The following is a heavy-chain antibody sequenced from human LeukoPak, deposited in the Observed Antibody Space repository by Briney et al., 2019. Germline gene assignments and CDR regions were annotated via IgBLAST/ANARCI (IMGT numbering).Heavy chain of an antibody. CDR2: ISGSGTTI. D-gene: IGHD6-13*01. Sequence: GGSLRLSCAASGFTFSDYYMSWIRQAPGKGLEWFSYISGSGTTIAYADSVKGRFTISRDNAKNSLYLQMSGLGAEDTAVYYCARDIIAPGSFLYFDFWGPGTLVTVSP. CDR1: GFTFSDYY. J-gene: IGHJ4*02. CDR3: ARDIIAPGSFLYFDF. V-gene: IGHV3-11*01.